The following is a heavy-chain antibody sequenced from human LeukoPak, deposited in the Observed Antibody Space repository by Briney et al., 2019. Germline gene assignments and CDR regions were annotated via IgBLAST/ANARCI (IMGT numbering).Heavy chain of an antibody. CDR3: ARPYTGSYSAFDY. Sequence: GGSLRLSCADSGFTFSSYSMNGLRQAPGKGLEWLSYISNRSSTIYYADSVKGRFTISRDNAKNSLYLQMNSLRDEDTAVYYCARPYTGSYSAFDYWGQGTLVTVSS. V-gene: IGHV3-48*02. D-gene: IGHD1-26*01. CDR1: GFTFSSYS. J-gene: IGHJ4*02. CDR2: ISNRSSTI.